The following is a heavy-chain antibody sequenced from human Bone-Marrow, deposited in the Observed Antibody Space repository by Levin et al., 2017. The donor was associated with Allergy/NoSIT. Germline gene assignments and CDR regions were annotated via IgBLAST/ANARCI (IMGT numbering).Heavy chain of an antibody. CDR3: ARGIIGDVRVAHKEAFDI. CDR2: ISSSGSDM. J-gene: IGHJ3*02. CDR1: GFTFSIYS. Sequence: PRASVKVSCTVSGFTFSIYSINWVRQAPGKGLEWVSSISSSGSDMYYVDSVRGRFTISRDNAKNSLTLQMNSLRAEDTAVYYCARGIIGDVRVAHKEAFDIWGQGTMVSVSS. V-gene: IGHV3-21*01. D-gene: IGHD2-8*02.